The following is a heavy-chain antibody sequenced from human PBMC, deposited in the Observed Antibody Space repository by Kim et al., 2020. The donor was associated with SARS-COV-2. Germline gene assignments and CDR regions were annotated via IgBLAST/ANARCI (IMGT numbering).Heavy chain of an antibody. CDR1: GGSISTKSNY. Sequence: SETLSLTCTVSGGSISTKSNYWGWIRQPPGKGLECIGTSYYRGSTDYNPSLKSRVTVSVDTSKNQFSLKLTSITAADTAVYYCARLPNGIYSHFDFWGQG. CDR2: SYYRGST. CDR3: ARLPNGIYSHFDF. J-gene: IGHJ4*02. D-gene: IGHD1-26*01. V-gene: IGHV4-39*01.